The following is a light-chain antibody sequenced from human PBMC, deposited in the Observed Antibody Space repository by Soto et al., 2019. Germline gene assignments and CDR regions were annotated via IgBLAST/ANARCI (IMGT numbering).Light chain of an antibody. J-gene: IGKJ1*01. CDR2: DAS. Sequence: DIQMTQSPSTLSASVGDRVTITCRASQSISSWLVWYQQKPGKAPKLLIYDASSLESGVPSRFSGSGSGTEFTLTISSLQPHDFGTYYCQQYNSYSPTFGQGTKVEIK. CDR3: QQYNSYSPT. V-gene: IGKV1-5*01. CDR1: QSISSW.